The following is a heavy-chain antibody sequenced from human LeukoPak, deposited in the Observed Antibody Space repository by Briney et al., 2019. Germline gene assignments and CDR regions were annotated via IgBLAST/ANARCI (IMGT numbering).Heavy chain of an antibody. V-gene: IGHV1-69*13. D-gene: IGHD4-17*01. J-gene: IGHJ4*02. CDR2: IIPIFGTA. Sequence: SVKVSCKASGYTFTSYGISWVRQAPGQGLEWMGGIIPIFGTANYAQKFQGRVTITADESTSTAYMELSSLRSEDTAVYYCAGGDLNDYGDYVDSFDYWGQGTLVTVSS. CDR1: GYTFTSYG. CDR3: AGGDLNDYGDYVDSFDY.